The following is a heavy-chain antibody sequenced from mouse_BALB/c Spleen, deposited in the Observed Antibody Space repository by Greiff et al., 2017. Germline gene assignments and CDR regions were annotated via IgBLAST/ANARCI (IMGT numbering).Heavy chain of an antibody. CDR1: GYSITSDYA. D-gene: IGHD2-4*01. Sequence: EVKLQESGPGLVKPSQSLSLTCTVTGYSITSDYAWNWIRQFPGNKLEWMGYISYSGSTSYNPSLKSRISITRDTSKNQFFLQLNSVTTEDTATYYCAEGYYDYAWFAYWGQGTLVTVSA. CDR2: ISYSGST. V-gene: IGHV3-2*02. J-gene: IGHJ3*01. CDR3: AEGYYDYAWFAY.